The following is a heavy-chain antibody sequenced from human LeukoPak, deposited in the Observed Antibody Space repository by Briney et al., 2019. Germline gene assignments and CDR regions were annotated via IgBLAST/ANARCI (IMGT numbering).Heavy chain of an antibody. V-gene: IGHV3-11*01. CDR2: ISSSGSTI. Sequence: PGGSLRLSCAASGFTFSDYYMSWIRQAPGKGLEWVSYISSSGSTIYYADSVKGRFTISRDNSKNSLYLQMNSLRTEDTALYYCAKDMASGSNYVRGGFMDVWGKGTTVTVSS. J-gene: IGHJ6*03. CDR3: AKDMASGSNYVRGGFMDV. CDR1: GFTFSDYY. D-gene: IGHD3-10*02.